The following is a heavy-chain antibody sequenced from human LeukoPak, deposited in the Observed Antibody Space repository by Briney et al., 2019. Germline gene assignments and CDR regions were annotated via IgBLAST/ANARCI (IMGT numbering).Heavy chain of an antibody. Sequence: SQTLSLTCTVSGGSISSGDYYWSWIRQPPGKGLEWIGYIYYSGSTYYNPSLKSRVTISVDTSKNQFSLKLSSVTAADTAVYYCARHKTQRGIAAADFYYYYYMDVWGKGTTVTVSS. CDR2: IYYSGST. V-gene: IGHV4-30-4*08. CDR3: ARHKTQRGIAAADFYYYYYMDV. CDR1: GGSISSGDYY. J-gene: IGHJ6*03. D-gene: IGHD6-13*01.